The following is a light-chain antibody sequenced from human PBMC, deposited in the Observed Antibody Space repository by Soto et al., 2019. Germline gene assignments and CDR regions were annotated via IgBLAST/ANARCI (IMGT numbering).Light chain of an antibody. CDR2: DTS. Sequence: DIQMTQSPSSLSASIGDRVTITCRASQSIISYLNWYQQKPGKAPNLLIYDTSVLETGVPSRFSGSKSGTDFTFTISSLQPEDVATYYCQQYDNLPITFGQGTRLEIK. CDR1: QSIISY. J-gene: IGKJ5*01. V-gene: IGKV1-33*01. CDR3: QQYDNLPIT.